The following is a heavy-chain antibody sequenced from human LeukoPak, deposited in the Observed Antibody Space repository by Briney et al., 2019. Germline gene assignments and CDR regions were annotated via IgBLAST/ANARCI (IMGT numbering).Heavy chain of an antibody. Sequence: GGSLRLSCAASGFNFLSYRMHWVRQAPGNGLESVAVISYDGSNKYYADSVKGRFTISRDNSKNTLYLQMNSLRAEDTAVYYCAKLWIGIAAAGPDAFDIWGQGTMVTVSS. V-gene: IGHV3-30*18. D-gene: IGHD6-13*01. CDR2: ISYDGSNK. CDR3: AKLWIGIAAAGPDAFDI. CDR1: GFNFLSYR. J-gene: IGHJ3*02.